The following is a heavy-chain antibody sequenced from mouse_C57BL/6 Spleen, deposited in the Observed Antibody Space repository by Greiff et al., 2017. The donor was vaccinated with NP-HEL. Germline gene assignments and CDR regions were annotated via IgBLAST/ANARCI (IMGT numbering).Heavy chain of an antibody. CDR2: IYPGSGST. D-gene: IGHD2-3*01. V-gene: IGHV1-55*01. Sequence: QVQLQQPGAELVKPGASVKRSCKASGYTFTSYWITWVRQRPGQGLEWIGDIYPGSGSTNYNEKFKRKATLTVDTSSSTAYMQLSSLTSEDSAVYYCARGGEGDGYSDYAMDYWGQGTSVTVSS. J-gene: IGHJ4*01. CDR1: GYTFTSYW. CDR3: ARGGEGDGYSDYAMDY.